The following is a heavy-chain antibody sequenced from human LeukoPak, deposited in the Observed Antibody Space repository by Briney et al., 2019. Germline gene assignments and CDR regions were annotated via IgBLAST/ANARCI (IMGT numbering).Heavy chain of an antibody. D-gene: IGHD4-17*01. CDR1: GYSFTSYI. V-gene: IGHV7-4-1*02. J-gene: IGHJ3*02. CDR3: AREGYGDYYAFDI. CDR2: INTNTGNP. Sequence: ASVKVSCKASGYSFTSYIINWVRQAPGQGLEWMGWINTNTGNPTYAQGFTGRFVFSLDTSVSTAYLQISSLKAEDTAVYYCAREGYGDYYAFDIWGQGTMVTVSS.